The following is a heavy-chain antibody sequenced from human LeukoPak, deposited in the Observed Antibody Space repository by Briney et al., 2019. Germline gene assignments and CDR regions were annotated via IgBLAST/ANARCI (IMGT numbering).Heavy chain of an antibody. J-gene: IGHJ4*02. V-gene: IGHV4-39*01. D-gene: IGHD2-8*01. CDR1: GGSISRSHYY. CDR3: ARHATVHAHCPRPFDY. CDR2: IYYSGST. Sequence: SETLSLTCTVSGGSISRSHYYWGWLRQLPGKGLEWIGNIYYSGSTYYNPYLHSRITISIDTTKMPNSLKLPYVTAADTAYYSCARHATVHAHCPRPFDYWGQGSLVTVSS.